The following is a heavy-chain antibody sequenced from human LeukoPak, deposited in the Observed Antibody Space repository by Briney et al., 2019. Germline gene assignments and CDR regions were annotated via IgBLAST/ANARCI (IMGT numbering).Heavy chain of an antibody. J-gene: IGHJ6*02. Sequence: GGSLRLSCAASGFTFSSYGMHWVRQAPGKGLEWVAVISYDGSNKYYADSVKGRFTISRDNSKNTLYLQMNSLRAEDTAVYYCARVVDYYYYGMDVWGQGTTVTVSS. V-gene: IGHV3-30*03. CDR2: ISYDGSNK. CDR3: ARVVDYYYYGMDV. CDR1: GFTFSSYG.